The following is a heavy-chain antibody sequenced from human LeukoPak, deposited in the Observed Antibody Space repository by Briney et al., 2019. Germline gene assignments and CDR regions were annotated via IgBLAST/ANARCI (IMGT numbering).Heavy chain of an antibody. D-gene: IGHD7-27*01. CDR3: AREKAWGYFDF. CDR1: GLTSSRYS. J-gene: IGHJ4*02. CDR2: NSGSGGST. V-gene: IGHV3-23*01. Sequence: PGGSLRLSCAPSGLTSSRYSMNWVRQAPGKGLEWVSANSGSGGSTYYADSVKGRFTISRDNSKNTLYLQMNSLRAEDTAVYYCAREKAWGYFDFWGQGTLVTVSS.